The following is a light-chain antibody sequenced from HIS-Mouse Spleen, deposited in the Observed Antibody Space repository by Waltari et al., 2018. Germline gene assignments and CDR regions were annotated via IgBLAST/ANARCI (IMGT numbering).Light chain of an antibody. CDR3: YSTDSSGNHRV. V-gene: IGLV3-10*01. CDR1: ALPKKY. J-gene: IGLJ2*01. Sequence: SYELTQPPSVSVSPGQTARITCSGDALPKKYASWYQQKSGQAPVLVIYEDRKRPAGIPGRFSGSSSGTMATLTISGAQVEDEADYYCYSTDSSGNHRVFGGGTKLTVL. CDR2: EDR.